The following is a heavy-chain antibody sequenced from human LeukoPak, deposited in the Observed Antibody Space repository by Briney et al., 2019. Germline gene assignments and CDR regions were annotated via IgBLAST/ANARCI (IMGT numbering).Heavy chain of an antibody. J-gene: IGHJ4*02. Sequence: ASVKVSCKASGYTFTGYYMHWVRQAPGQGLEWMGRINPNSGNTGYAQKFQGRVTMTRNTSISTAYMELSSLRSEDTAVYYCARAIYDSSGYYRYYFDYWAREPWSPSPQ. V-gene: IGHV1-8*02. CDR3: ARAIYDSSGYYRYYFDY. CDR2: INPNSGNT. D-gene: IGHD3-22*01. CDR1: GYTFTGYY.